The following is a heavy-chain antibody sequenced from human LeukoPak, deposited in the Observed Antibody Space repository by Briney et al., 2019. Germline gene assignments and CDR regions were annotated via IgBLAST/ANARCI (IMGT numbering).Heavy chain of an antibody. V-gene: IGHV3-66*01. Sequence: GGSLRLSCAASGFTVSSNYMSWVRQAPGKGLEWVSVIYSGGSTYYADSVKGRFTISRDNAKNSLYLQMNSLRAEDTAVYYCARESDIAMIGYWGQGTLVTVSS. CDR2: IYSGGST. J-gene: IGHJ4*02. D-gene: IGHD5-18*01. CDR3: ARESDIAMIGY. CDR1: GFTVSSNY.